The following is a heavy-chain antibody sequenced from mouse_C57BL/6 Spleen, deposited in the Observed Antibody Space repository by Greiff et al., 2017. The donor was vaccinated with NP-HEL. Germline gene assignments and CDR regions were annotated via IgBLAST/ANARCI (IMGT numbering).Heavy chain of an antibody. CDR3: ARGVDFDY. CDR2: IYPGGGYT. CDR1: GYTFTNYW. J-gene: IGHJ2*01. V-gene: IGHV1-63*01. Sequence: LVESGAELVRPGTSVKMSCKASGYTFTNYWLGWAKQRPGHGLEWIGDIYPGGGYTNSNEKFKGKATLTADKSSSTAYMQFSSLTSEDSAIYYCARGVDFDYWGQGTTLTVSS.